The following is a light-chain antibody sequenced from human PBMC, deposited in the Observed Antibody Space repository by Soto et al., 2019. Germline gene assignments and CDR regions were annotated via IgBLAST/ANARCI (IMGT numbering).Light chain of an antibody. Sequence: EIVLTQSPGTLSLSPGERATLSCRASQIVSGNYLAWYQQKPGQSPRLLIYGSSDRATGIPDRFSGSGSGTDFTLTISRVETEEVAVYYCQQYGSSPPYTFGQGNKLEI. CDR2: GSS. V-gene: IGKV3-20*01. CDR1: QIVSGNY. J-gene: IGKJ2*01. CDR3: QQYGSSPPYT.